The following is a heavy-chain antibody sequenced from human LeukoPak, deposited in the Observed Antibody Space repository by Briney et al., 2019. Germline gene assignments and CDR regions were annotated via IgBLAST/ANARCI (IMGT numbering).Heavy chain of an antibody. CDR3: ARDYYDSSGYYYEYYYYYYIDV. Sequence: GGSLRLSCAASGFTFSSYSMNWVRQAPGKGLEWVSSISSSSSYIYYADSVKGRFTISRDNAKNSLYLQMNSLRAEDTAVYYCARDYYDSSGYYYEYYYYYYIDVWGKGTAVTVSS. CDR2: ISSSSSYI. D-gene: IGHD3-22*01. CDR1: GFTFSSYS. J-gene: IGHJ6*03. V-gene: IGHV3-21*01.